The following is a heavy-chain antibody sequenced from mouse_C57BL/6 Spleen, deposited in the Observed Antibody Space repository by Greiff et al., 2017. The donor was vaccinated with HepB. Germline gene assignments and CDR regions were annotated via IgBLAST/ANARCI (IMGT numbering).Heavy chain of an antibody. CDR2: IKPGSGGT. V-gene: IGHV1-54*01. CDR1: GYAFTNYL. Sequence: QVQLQQSGAELVRPGTSVKVSCKASGYAFTNYLIEWVKQRPGQGLEWIGVIKPGSGGTNYNEKFKGKATLTADKSSSTAYMQLSSLTSEDSAVDFCARRGGMITFDYWGQGTTLTVSS. D-gene: IGHD2-4*01. J-gene: IGHJ2*01. CDR3: ARRGGMITFDY.